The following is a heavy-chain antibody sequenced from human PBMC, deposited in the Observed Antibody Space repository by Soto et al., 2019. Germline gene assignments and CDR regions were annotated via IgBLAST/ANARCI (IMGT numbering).Heavy chain of an antibody. Sequence: PGGSLRLSCAASGFTVSSNYMSWVRQAPGKGLEWVSVIYSGGSTYYADSVKGRFTISRDNSKNTLYLQMNSLRAEDTAVYYCARTLEYSPTLLDYWGQGTLVTVSS. D-gene: IGHD6-6*01. CDR2: IYSGGST. CDR1: GFTVSSNY. V-gene: IGHV3-66*01. CDR3: ARTLEYSPTLLDY. J-gene: IGHJ4*02.